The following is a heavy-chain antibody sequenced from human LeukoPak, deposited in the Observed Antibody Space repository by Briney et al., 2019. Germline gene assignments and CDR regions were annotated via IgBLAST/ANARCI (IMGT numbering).Heavy chain of an antibody. D-gene: IGHD3-16*01. V-gene: IGHV3-74*01. CDR2: INSDGSST. CDR1: GFTFNNYS. Sequence: GGSHRLSCAASGFTFNNYSMNWVRQAPGKGLVWVSRINSDGSSTSYADSVKGRFTISRDNAKNSLFLQMSSLRADDTAIYYCARAGELRYMDVWGKGTAVTVSS. J-gene: IGHJ6*03. CDR3: ARAGELRYMDV.